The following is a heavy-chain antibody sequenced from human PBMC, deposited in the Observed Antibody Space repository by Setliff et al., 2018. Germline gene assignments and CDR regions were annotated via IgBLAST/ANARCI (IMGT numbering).Heavy chain of an antibody. CDR1: GFTFSSYN. D-gene: IGHD3-16*01. Sequence: GGSLRLSCAASGFTFSSYNMNWVRQAPGKGLEWVSYIGSSTSTIYYADSVKGRFTIYRDNAKNSLYLQMSSLRAEDTAVYYCARDGGEYWGQGTLVTVAS. J-gene: IGHJ4*02. CDR2: IGSSTSTI. V-gene: IGHV3-48*01. CDR3: ARDGGEY.